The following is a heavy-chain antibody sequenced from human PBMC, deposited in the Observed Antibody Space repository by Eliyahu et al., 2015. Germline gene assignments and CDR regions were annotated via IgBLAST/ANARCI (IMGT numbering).Heavy chain of an antibody. D-gene: IGHD3-16*01. Sequence: QVRLQESGPGRVKPSETLSLTCXVSGYXISXGFYWGWXRXPPGKGLEWIGNIYXVGNTYYNPSLKSRVTISVDTSSNQFSLKLSSVTAADTAVYYCARGGVVREFGYWGQGTLVTVSS. J-gene: IGHJ4*02. CDR2: IYXVGNT. V-gene: IGHV4-38-2*01. CDR1: GYXISXGFY. CDR3: ARGGVVREFGY.